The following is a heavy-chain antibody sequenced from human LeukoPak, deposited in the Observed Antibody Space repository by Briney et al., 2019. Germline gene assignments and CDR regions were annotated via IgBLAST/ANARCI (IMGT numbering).Heavy chain of an antibody. Sequence: GESLKISCQASGYGFTTYWIVWVRQMPGKGLEWMGVIYPGDSDVRYGPSFQGQVTISADKSISTAYLQWSSLKASDTAIYYCARTTIVNLAYWGQGTLVTVSS. V-gene: IGHV5-51*01. CDR3: ARTTIVNLAY. D-gene: IGHD3-22*01. CDR2: IYPGDSDV. CDR1: GYGFTTYW. J-gene: IGHJ4*02.